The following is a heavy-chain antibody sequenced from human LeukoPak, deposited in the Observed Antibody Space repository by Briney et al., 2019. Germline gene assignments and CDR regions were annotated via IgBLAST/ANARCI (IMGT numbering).Heavy chain of an antibody. CDR2: IIPIFGTA. J-gene: IGHJ6*03. CDR3: ATCSGGSCYRYYYYMDV. V-gene: IGHV1-69*05. CDR1: GGTFSSYA. Sequence: SVKVSCKASGGTFSSYAISWVRQAPGQGLEWMGGIIPIFGTANYAQKFQGRVRITTDESTSTAYMELSSLRSEDTAVYHCATCSGGSCYRYYYYMDVWGKGTTVTVSS. D-gene: IGHD2-15*01.